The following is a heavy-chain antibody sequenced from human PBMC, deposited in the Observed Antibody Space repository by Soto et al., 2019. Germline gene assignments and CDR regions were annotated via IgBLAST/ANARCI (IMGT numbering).Heavy chain of an antibody. V-gene: IGHV3-30*18. J-gene: IGHJ6*02. CDR3: AKDLVAFWVTRDYYYGMDV. CDR2: ISYDGSNK. CDR1: GFTFSSYA. Sequence: GGSLRLFCAASGFTFSSYAMNWVRQAPGKGLEWVAVISYDGSNKYYADSVKGRFTISRDNSKNTLYLQMNSLRAEDTAVYYCAKDLVAFWVTRDYYYGMDVWGQGTTVTVSS. D-gene: IGHD7-27*01.